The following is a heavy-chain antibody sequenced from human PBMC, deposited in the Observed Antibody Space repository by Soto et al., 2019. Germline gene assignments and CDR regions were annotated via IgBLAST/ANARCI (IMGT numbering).Heavy chain of an antibody. J-gene: IGHJ6*03. Sequence: PGGSLRLSCAASGFTFSSYSMNWVRQAPGKGLEWVSSISSSSSYIYYADSVKGRFTISRDNAKNSLYLQMNSLRAEDTAVYYCARDDTAMLYYYYYYMDVWGKGTTVTVSS. CDR1: GFTFSSYS. V-gene: IGHV3-21*01. CDR3: ARDDTAMLYYYYYYMDV. D-gene: IGHD5-18*01. CDR2: ISSSSSYI.